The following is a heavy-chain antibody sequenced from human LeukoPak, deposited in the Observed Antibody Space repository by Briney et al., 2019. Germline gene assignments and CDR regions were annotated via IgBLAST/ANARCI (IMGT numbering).Heavy chain of an antibody. CDR3: ARHRRDDSSGPTFDY. V-gene: IGHV4-59*08. J-gene: IGHJ4*02. CDR1: GGSISSYY. CDR2: IYYSGST. D-gene: IGHD3-22*01. Sequence: SETLSLTCTVSGGSISSYYWSWIRQPPGKGLEWIGYIYYSGSTNYNPSLKSRVTISVDTSKNQFSLKLSSETAADTAVYYCARHRRDDSSGPTFDYWGQGTLVTVSS.